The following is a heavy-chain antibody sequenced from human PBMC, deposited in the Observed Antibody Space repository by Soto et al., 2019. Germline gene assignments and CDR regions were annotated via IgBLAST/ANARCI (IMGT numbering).Heavy chain of an antibody. CDR1: GGSISSGGYY. CDR2: IYYSGST. J-gene: IGHJ6*02. V-gene: IGHV4-31*03. D-gene: IGHD3-3*01. CDR3: ARAQGPRHYDFWSGYSYYGMDV. Sequence: PSETLSLTCTVSGGSISSGGYYWSWIRQHPGKGLEWIGCIYYSGSTYYNPSLKSRVTISVDTSKNQFSLKLSSVTAADTAVYYCARAQGPRHYDFWSGYSYYGMDVWGQGTTVTVSS.